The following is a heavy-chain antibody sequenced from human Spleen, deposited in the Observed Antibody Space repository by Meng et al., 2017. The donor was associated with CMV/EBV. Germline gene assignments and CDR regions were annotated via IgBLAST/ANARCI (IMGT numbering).Heavy chain of an antibody. J-gene: IGHJ4*02. CDR1: GFSFNKYA. CDR3: ARDAVVGPTSRSGIGYFDQ. D-gene: IGHD1-26*01. Sequence: GESLKISCAASGFSFNKYAMHWVRQAPGKGLEWVAVISYDGSSKYYADSVEGRFTISRDNSRNTLYLQMNSLRTEDTAVYYCARDAVVGPTSRSGIGYFDQWGQGTLVTVSS. V-gene: IGHV3-30-3*01. CDR2: ISYDGSSK.